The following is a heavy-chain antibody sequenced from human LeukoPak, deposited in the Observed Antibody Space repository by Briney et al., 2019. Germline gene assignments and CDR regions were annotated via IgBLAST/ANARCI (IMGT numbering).Heavy chain of an antibody. CDR1: GFTFSSYW. CDR2: INGDGSRT. V-gene: IGHV3-74*01. Sequence: PGGSLRLSCAASGFTFSSYWMHWVRQAPGKGLVWVSRINGDGSRTTYADSVKGRFTISRDNAKNTLYLQMNSLRAEDTAVYYCARRHLPVEGTGRDDYWGQGTLATVSS. CDR3: ARRHLPVEGTGRDDY. J-gene: IGHJ4*02. D-gene: IGHD6-19*01.